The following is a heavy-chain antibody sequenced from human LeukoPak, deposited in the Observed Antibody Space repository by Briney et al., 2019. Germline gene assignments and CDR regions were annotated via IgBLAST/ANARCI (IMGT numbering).Heavy chain of an antibody. V-gene: IGHV7-4-1*02. Sequence: SVKVSCKASGYTFTSCDMNWVRQAPGQGPEWMGWINTKTGNPTYAQGFTGRFVFSLDTSVSTAYLQISSLKAEDTAVYYCARDSSSSWYVRDYYYGMDVWGQGTTVTVSS. J-gene: IGHJ6*02. CDR2: INTKTGNP. CDR3: ARDSSSSWYVRDYYYGMDV. CDR1: GYTFTSCD. D-gene: IGHD6-13*01.